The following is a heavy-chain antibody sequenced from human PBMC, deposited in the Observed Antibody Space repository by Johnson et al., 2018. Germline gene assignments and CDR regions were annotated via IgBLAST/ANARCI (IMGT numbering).Heavy chain of an antibody. CDR3: PRVRLSGSYHDAFDI. V-gene: IGHV3-33*01. CDR1: GFTFGTYG. Sequence: VQLVESGGGVVQPGRSLRLSCAASGFTFGTYGMHWVRQAPGKGLEWVAVIWYDGSNQYYVDSVKGRFTISRDNSRNTLYLHMDSLRAEDTAVYYCPRVRLSGSYHDAFDIWGQGTMVTVSS. CDR2: IWYDGSNQ. J-gene: IGHJ3*02. D-gene: IGHD1-26*01.